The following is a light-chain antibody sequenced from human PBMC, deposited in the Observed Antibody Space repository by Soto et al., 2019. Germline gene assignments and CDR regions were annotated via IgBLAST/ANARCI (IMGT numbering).Light chain of an antibody. Sequence: DIVMTQSPDSLAVSLVERATINCKSSQSVLYSSNNKNYLAWYQQKPGQPPKLLIYWTSTRESGVPDRFSGSGSGTDFTLTINSLQAEDAAVYYCQQYYSPPWTFGQGTKVEIK. V-gene: IGKV4-1*01. CDR1: QSVLYSSNNKNY. J-gene: IGKJ1*01. CDR2: WTS. CDR3: QQYYSPPWT.